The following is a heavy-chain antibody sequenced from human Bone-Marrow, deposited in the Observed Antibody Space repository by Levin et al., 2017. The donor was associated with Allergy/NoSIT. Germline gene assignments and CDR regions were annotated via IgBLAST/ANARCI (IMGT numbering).Heavy chain of an antibody. CDR1: GYTFITYY. CDR3: ARHYTLDV. J-gene: IGHJ6*02. CDR2: IYPGDSDT. Sequence: KTGGSLRLSCKGSGYTFITYYIAWVRQMPGKGLEWVGIIYPGDSDTRYSPSFRGQVTISADKSISTAYLQWDSLKASDTATYYCARHYTLDVWGQGTTVTVSS. V-gene: IGHV5-51*01.